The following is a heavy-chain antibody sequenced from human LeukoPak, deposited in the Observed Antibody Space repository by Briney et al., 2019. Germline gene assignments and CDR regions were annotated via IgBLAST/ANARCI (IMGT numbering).Heavy chain of an antibody. Sequence: GGSLRLSCAASGFTFSSHAMCWVRQAPGKGPEWVSGISGSGNSTYYADSVKGRLTISRDNSKNTVYLQMNSLRAEDTALYYCARAPPGSNWKNYFDYWGQGTLVTVSS. CDR1: GFTFSSHA. CDR2: ISGSGNST. D-gene: IGHD1-1*01. V-gene: IGHV3-23*01. CDR3: ARAPPGSNWKNYFDY. J-gene: IGHJ4*02.